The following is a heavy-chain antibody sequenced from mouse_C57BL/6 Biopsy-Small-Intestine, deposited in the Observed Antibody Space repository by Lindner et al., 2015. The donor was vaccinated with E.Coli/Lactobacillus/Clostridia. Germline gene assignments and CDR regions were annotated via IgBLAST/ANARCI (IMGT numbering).Heavy chain of an antibody. D-gene: IGHD1-3*01. CDR1: GYTFTDYF. V-gene: IGHV1-84*02. J-gene: IGHJ2*01. CDR2: INPKSGDT. Sequence: SVKVSCKASGYTFTDYFMHWVRLAPGQGLEWMGWINPKSGDTHYSQKFRGRVSITRDTSTSTAYMELSALRSDDTAVYYCARTVAAYNGRLDSWGQGTQLTVSS. CDR3: ARTVAAYNGRLDS.